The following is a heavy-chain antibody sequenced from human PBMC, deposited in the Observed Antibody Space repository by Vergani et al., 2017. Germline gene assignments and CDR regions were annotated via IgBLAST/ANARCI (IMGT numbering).Heavy chain of an antibody. V-gene: IGHV3-48*01. CDR3: ARWGSYRLGYFDY. CDR1: GFTFSSYS. D-gene: IGHD3-16*02. Sequence: EVQLVESGGGLVQPGGSLRLSCAASGFTFSSYSMNWVRQAPGKGLEWVSSISSSSSTIYYADSVKGRFTISRDNAKNSRYLQMNSLRAEDTAVYYCARWGSYRLGYFDYWGQGTLVTVSS. CDR2: ISSSSSTI. J-gene: IGHJ4*02.